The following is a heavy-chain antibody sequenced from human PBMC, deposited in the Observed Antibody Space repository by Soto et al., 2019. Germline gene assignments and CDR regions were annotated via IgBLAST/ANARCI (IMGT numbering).Heavy chain of an antibody. V-gene: IGHV4-34*01. CDR1: GGSFSGYY. CDR3: GCRDSSSLHDY. CDR2: INHSGST. D-gene: IGHD6-6*01. J-gene: IGHJ4*02. Sequence: SETLSLTCAVYGGSFSGYYWSWIRQPPGKGLEWIGEINHSGSTNYNPSLKSRVTISVDTSKNQFSLKLSSVTAADTAVYYCGCRDSSSLHDYWGQGTLVTVSS.